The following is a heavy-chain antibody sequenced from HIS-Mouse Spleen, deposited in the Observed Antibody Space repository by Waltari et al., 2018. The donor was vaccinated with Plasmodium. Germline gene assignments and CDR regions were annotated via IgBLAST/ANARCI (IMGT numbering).Heavy chain of an antibody. Sequence: QLQLQESGPGLVKPSETLSLTCTVSGGSIRSSSYYWGWLLQPPGKGPEVIGSVYYSGSTYYNPSLKSRVTISVDTSKNQFSLKLSSVTAADTAVYYCARQLAYYDFWSGYSRGYYFDYWGQGTLVTVSS. CDR1: GGSIRSSSYY. D-gene: IGHD3-3*01. J-gene: IGHJ4*02. CDR2: VYYSGST. CDR3: ARQLAYYDFWSGYSRGYYFDY. V-gene: IGHV4-39*01.